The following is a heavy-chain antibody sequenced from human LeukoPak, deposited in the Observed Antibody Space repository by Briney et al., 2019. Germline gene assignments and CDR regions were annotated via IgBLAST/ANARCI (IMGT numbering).Heavy chain of an antibody. CDR2: ITDNGRFT. CDR3: ASAENTGYYSY. CDR1: GFTFSTYA. D-gene: IGHD5-12*01. J-gene: IGHJ4*02. Sequence: GGSLRLSCAASGFTFSTYAMHWVRQVPGKGLEYVSAITDNGRFTYYANSVKGRFTISRDNSKNTLFLQMDSLRPEDMALYYCASAENTGYYSYWGQGTLVTVSS. V-gene: IGHV3-64*01.